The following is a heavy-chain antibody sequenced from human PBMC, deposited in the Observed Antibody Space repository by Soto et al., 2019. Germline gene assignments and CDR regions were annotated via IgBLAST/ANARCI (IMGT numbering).Heavy chain of an antibody. D-gene: IGHD2-2*02. V-gene: IGHV4-34*01. CDR1: GGSFSGYY. J-gene: IGHJ6*02. Sequence: SETLSLTCAVYGGSFSGYYWSWIRQPPGKGLEWIGEINRSGSTNYNPSLKSRVTISVDTSKNQFSLKLSSVTAADTAVYYCARGRRCSSNSCYNTDYYYYGMDVWGQGTTVTVSS. CDR2: INRSGST. CDR3: ARGRRCSSNSCYNTDYYYYGMDV.